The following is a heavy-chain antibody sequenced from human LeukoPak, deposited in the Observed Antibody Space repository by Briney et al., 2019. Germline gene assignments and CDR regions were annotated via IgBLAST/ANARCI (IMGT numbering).Heavy chain of an antibody. CDR1: GFSLSTSGVG. CDR3: AHNFVSDNYDSNYYFDY. Sequence: SGPTLVKPPQTLTLTCTFSGFSLSTSGVGVGWIRQPPGKALEWLALIYWNDDKRYSPSLKSRLTITKDTSKNQVVLTMTNMDPVDTATYYCAHNFVSDNYDSNYYFDYWGQGTLVTVSS. J-gene: IGHJ4*02. V-gene: IGHV2-5*01. D-gene: IGHD3-22*01. CDR2: IYWNDDK.